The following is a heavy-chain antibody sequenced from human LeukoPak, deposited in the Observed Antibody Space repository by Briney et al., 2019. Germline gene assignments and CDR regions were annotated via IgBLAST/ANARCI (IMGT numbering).Heavy chain of an antibody. D-gene: IGHD5-24*01. CDR2: INHSGST. V-gene: IGHV4-34*01. J-gene: IGHJ4*02. Sequence: SETLSLTCAVYGGSFSGYYWSWIRQPPGKGLEWIGEINHSGSTNHNPSLKSRVTISVDTSKNQFSLKLSSVTAADTAVYYCARDGYNYAGIDYWGQGTLVTVSS. CDR1: GGSFSGYY. CDR3: ARDGYNYAGIDY.